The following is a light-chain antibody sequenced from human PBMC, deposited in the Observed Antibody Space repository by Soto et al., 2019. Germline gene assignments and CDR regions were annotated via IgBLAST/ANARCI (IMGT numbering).Light chain of an antibody. CDR1: QSLVYSDGNTY. CDR3: MQGISFT. V-gene: IGKV2-30*01. CDR2: KVS. Sequence: EVVMTQSPLSLPVTLGQPASISCRSSQSLVYSDGNTYLNWFHQRPGQSPRRLIHKVSNRDSGVPDRFSGSGSDTDFTLSISRVEADDVGVFHCMQGISFTFGQGTKVDIK. J-gene: IGKJ1*01.